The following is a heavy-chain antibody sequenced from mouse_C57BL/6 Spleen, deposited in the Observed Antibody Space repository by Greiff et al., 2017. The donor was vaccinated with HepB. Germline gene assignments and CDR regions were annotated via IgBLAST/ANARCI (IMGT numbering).Heavy chain of an antibody. CDR2: INPNNGGT. Sequence: EVQLQQSGPELVKPGASVKMSCKASGYTFTDYNMHWVKQSHGKSLEWIGYINPNNGGTSYNQKFKGKATLTVNKSSSTAYMELRSLTSEDSAVYYCASYYYGRDYAMDYWGQGTSVTVSS. CDR3: ASYYYGRDYAMDY. V-gene: IGHV1-22*01. CDR1: GYTFTDYN. J-gene: IGHJ4*01. D-gene: IGHD1-1*01.